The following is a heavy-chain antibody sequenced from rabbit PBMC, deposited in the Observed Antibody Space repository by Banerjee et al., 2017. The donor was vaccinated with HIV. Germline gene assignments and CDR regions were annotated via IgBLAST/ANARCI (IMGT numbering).Heavy chain of an antibody. J-gene: IGHJ4*01. Sequence: QQQLVESGGGLVQPEGSLTLTCTASGFSFSSGYYMCWVRQAPGKGPEWIACIYVGDGNTYYANWAKGRFTISKTSSTTVTLQMTSLTAADTATYFCARDGDDYTWYFNLWGPGTLVTVS. CDR2: IYVGDGNT. CDR1: GFSFSSGYY. D-gene: IGHD2-1*01. CDR3: ARDGDDYTWYFNL. V-gene: IGHV1S45*01.